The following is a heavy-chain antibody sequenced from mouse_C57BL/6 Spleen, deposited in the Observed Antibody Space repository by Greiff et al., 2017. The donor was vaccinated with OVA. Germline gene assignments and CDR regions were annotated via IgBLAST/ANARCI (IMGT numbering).Heavy chain of an antibody. V-gene: IGHV14-2*01. CDR3: ARSGTLDY. D-gene: IGHD4-1*01. CDR2: LAPEEGEP. J-gene: IGHJ2*01. CDR1: ASNIKDSY. Sequence: VQLQQSGAKLVNQGPSVRLSCTASASNIKDSYMHGLKQRTKQGLGGIGGLAPEEGEPKYAPKFQGKATITADTSSNTAYLQLSSLTSEDTAVYYCARSGTLDYWGQGTTLTVSS.